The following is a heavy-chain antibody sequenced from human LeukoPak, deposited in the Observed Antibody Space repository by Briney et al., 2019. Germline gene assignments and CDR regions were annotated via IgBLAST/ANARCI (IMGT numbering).Heavy chain of an antibody. CDR2: ISSSSSYI. CDR1: GFTFSSYS. D-gene: IGHD4-17*01. CDR3: ARDRGEGFDP. V-gene: IGHV3-21*01. J-gene: IGHJ5*02. Sequence: GGSLRLSCAASGFTFSSYSMNWVRQAPGKGLEWVSSISSSSSYIYYADSVKGRFTISRDNAKNSLYLQMNSLRAEDTAVYHCARDRGEGFDPWGQGTLVTVSS.